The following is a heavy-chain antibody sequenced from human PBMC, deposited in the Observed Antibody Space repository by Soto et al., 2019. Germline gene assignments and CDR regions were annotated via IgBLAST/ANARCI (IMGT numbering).Heavy chain of an antibody. V-gene: IGHV1-69*01. J-gene: IGHJ5*02. CDR1: GGTFSSYA. CDR3: ARDVAGIVATISVGNWFDP. D-gene: IGHD5-12*01. Sequence: QVQLVQSGAEVKKPGSSVKVSCKASGGTFSSYAISWVRQAPGQGLEWMGGIIPIFGTANYAQKFQGRVTITADESTGTAYMELSSLRSEDTAVYYCARDVAGIVATISVGNWFDPWGQGTLVTVSS. CDR2: IIPIFGTA.